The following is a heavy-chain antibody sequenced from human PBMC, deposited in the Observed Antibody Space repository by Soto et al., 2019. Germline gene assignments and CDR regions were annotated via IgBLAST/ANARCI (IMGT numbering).Heavy chain of an antibody. Sequence: SETLSLTCAVSGGSISSGGYSWSWIRQPPGKGLEWIGYIYHSGSTYYNPSLKSRVTISVDRSKNQFSLKLSSVTAADTAVYYCARDSSSPTWGQGTLVTVSS. V-gene: IGHV4-30-2*01. D-gene: IGHD6-6*01. J-gene: IGHJ5*02. CDR2: IYHSGST. CDR1: GGSISSGGYS. CDR3: ARDSSSPT.